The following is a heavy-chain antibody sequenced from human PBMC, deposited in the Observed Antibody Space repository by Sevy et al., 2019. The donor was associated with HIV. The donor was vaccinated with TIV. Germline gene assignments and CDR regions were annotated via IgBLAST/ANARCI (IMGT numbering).Heavy chain of an antibody. Sequence: GVSLRLSCAASGFTFSGYWMSWVRQAPGKGLQWVANIKQDGRKNEFVDSVKGRFTISRDNPKNSLYLQMNSLRAEDTAVYYCAREGAGGFDYWGQGTLVTVSS. CDR3: AREGAGGFDY. CDR2: IKQDGRKN. V-gene: IGHV3-7*01. D-gene: IGHD2-15*01. CDR1: GFTFSGYW. J-gene: IGHJ4*02.